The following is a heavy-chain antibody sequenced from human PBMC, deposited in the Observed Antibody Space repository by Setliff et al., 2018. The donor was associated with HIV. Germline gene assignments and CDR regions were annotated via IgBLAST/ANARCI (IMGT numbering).Heavy chain of an antibody. Sequence: ASVKVSCKASGYTFTDYYIHWVRQAPGQGLEWMGWINPNSSDTNYAQKFQGRVTMTRDTSISTAYMDLSRLRSDDTAVYYCARDQGVWDYGDELFDYWGQGTLVTVSS. J-gene: IGHJ4*02. D-gene: IGHD4-17*01. CDR3: ARDQGVWDYGDELFDY. CDR1: GYTFTDYY. V-gene: IGHV1-2*02. CDR2: INPNSSDT.